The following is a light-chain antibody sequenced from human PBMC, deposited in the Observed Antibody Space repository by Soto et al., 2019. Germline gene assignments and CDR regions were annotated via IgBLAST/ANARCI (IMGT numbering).Light chain of an antibody. CDR3: QQYNNWPPWT. Sequence: TKTPTTMSLAAGEEAPLSGRASQSVSSNLAWYQQKPGQAPRLLIYGASTRATGIPARFSGSGSGTEFTLTISSLQPEDFAVYYCQQYNNWPPWTFGQGTKADI. CDR1: QSVSSN. CDR2: GAS. J-gene: IGKJ1*01. V-gene: IGKV3-15*01.